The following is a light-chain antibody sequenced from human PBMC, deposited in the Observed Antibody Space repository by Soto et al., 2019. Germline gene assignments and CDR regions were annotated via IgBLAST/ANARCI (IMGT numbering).Light chain of an antibody. CDR3: MQRLRFQLT. J-gene: IGKJ4*02. CDR1: QSLVHSNGYKY. CDR2: TVS. Sequence: IVWTQSLLSLPITPGAPASLSCRSSQSLVHSNGYKYLDWYLKWPGQSPQLLIYTVSYRAPGVPHRFSAIGSVNDFTLKISRVEADDVGVHSCMQRLRFQLTCRGGTKV. V-gene: IGKV2-40*01.